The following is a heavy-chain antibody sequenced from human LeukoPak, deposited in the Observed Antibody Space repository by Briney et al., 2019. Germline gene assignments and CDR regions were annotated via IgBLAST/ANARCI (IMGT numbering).Heavy chain of an antibody. CDR3: ARRIHQAGGFDY. CDR2: IGSSSSYI. J-gene: IGHJ4*02. CDR1: GFTFSSYS. D-gene: IGHD6-13*01. V-gene: IGHV3-21*01. Sequence: GGSLRPSCAASGFTFSSYSMNWVRQAPGKGLEWVSSIGSSSSYIYYADSVKGRFTISRDNAKNSLYLQMNSLRAEDTAVYYCARRIHQAGGFDYWGQGTLVAVSS.